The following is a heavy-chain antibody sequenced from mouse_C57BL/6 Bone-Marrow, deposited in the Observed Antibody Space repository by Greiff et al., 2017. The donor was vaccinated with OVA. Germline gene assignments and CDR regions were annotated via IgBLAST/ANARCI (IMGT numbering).Heavy chain of an antibody. J-gene: IGHJ4*01. Sequence: VQLVESGAELVRPGASVKLSCKASGYTFTDYYINWVKQRPGQGLEWIARIYPGSGNTYYNEKFKGKATLTAEKSSSTAYMQLSSLTSEDSAVYFCARYLLTRDYAMDYWGQGTSVTVSS. CDR3: ARYLLTRDYAMDY. D-gene: IGHD2-1*01. CDR1: GYTFTDYY. CDR2: IYPGSGNT. V-gene: IGHV1-76*01.